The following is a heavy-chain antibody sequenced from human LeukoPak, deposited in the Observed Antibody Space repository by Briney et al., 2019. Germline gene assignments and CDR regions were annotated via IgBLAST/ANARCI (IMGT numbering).Heavy chain of an antibody. CDR3: TKEHDYSNLAEDY. CDR2: ISSSSSTI. CDR1: GFTFSSYS. V-gene: IGHV3-48*04. Sequence: PGGSLRLSCAASGFTFSSYSMNWVRQAPGKGLEWVSYISSSSSTIYYADSVKGRFTISRDNAKNSLYLQMNSLRAEDTAVYYCTKEHDYSNLAEDYWGQGTLVTVSS. D-gene: IGHD4-11*01. J-gene: IGHJ4*02.